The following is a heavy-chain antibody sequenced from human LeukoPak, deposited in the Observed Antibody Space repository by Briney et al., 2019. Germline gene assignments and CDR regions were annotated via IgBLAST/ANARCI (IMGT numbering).Heavy chain of an antibody. Sequence: GGSLRLSCAASGFTFSTYAMNWVRQAPGKGLGWVAVISYDGRQNYYADSVKGRFTISRDNSKNTLYLQMNSLRDEDSAAYYRARVYLERLTAGYFDHWGQGTWVTVSP. CDR3: ARVYLERLTAGYFDH. CDR1: GFTFSTYA. CDR2: ISYDGRQN. J-gene: IGHJ4*02. V-gene: IGHV3-30*04. D-gene: IGHD2-8*01.